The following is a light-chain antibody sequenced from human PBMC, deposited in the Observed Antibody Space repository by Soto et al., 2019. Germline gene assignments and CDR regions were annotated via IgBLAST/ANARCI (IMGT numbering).Light chain of an antibody. CDR3: QQFGSSPWT. CDR2: GAS. J-gene: IGKJ1*01. V-gene: IGKV3-20*01. CDR1: QSFGSSY. Sequence: EIVLTQSPGTLSLSPGDRATLSCRASQSFGSSYLAWYQKKPGQAPRLLIFGASTRATGLPDRFSGSGSRTDFTLTISRLEPEDFAVYYCQQFGSSPWTFGQGTKVAIK.